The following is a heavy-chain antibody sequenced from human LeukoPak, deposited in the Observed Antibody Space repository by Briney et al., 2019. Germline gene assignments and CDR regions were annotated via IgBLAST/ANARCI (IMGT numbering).Heavy chain of an antibody. CDR1: GGTFSSYA. V-gene: IGHV1-69*05. D-gene: IGHD4-17*01. CDR2: IIPIFGTA. CDR3: ARNYGDYVYYFDY. J-gene: IGHJ4*02. Sequence: GASVKVSCKASGGTFSSYAISWVRQAPGQGLEWMGGIIPIFGTANYAQKFQGRVTTTTDESTSTAYMELSSLRSEDTAVYYCARNYGDYVYYFDYWGQGTLVTVSS.